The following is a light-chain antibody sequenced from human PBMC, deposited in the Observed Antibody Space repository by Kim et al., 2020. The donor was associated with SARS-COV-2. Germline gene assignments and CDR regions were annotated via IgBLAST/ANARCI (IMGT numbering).Light chain of an antibody. CDR1: QDISNH. J-gene: IGKJ2*03. V-gene: IGKV1-27*01. CDR2: AAS. Sequence: SASVGDTVTITCRASQDISNHLAWYQQKPGKPPNFLIYAASTLYSGVPSRFSGSASGTAFTLTISSLQPEDVATYDCQKYNSAPYSFGQGTKLEI. CDR3: QKYNSAPYS.